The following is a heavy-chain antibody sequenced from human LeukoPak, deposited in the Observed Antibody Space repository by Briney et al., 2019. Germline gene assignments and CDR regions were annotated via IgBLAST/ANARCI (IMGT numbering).Heavy chain of an antibody. CDR3: AKDRAYYDSSGYYYGYYFDY. CDR2: IRYDGSNK. CDR1: GYTFTSYY. V-gene: IGHV3-30*02. D-gene: IGHD3-22*01. J-gene: IGHJ4*02. Sequence: SCKASGYTFTSYYMHWVRQAPGKGLEWVAFIRYDGSNKYYADSVKGRFTISRDNSKNTLYLQMNSLRAEDTAVYYCAKDRAYYDSSGYYYGYYFDYWGQGTLVTVSS.